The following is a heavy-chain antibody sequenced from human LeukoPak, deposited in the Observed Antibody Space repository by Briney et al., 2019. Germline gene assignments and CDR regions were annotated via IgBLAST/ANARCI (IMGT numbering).Heavy chain of an antibody. CDR1: GFTFSSYA. D-gene: IGHD6-19*01. Sequence: PGGSLRLSCAASGFTFSSYAMSWVRQAPGKGLEWVSAISGSGGSTYYADSVKGRFTISRDNSKNTLYLQMNSLGAEDTAVYYCAKGSYSSGRHHAFDIWGQGTMVTVSS. CDR3: AKGSYSSGRHHAFDI. CDR2: ISGSGGST. V-gene: IGHV3-23*01. J-gene: IGHJ3*02.